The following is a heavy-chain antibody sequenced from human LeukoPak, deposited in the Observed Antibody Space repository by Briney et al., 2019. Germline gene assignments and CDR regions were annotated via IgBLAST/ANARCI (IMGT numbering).Heavy chain of an antibody. V-gene: IGHV3-7*01. D-gene: IGHD5-18*01. CDR1: GFTFSSYW. CDR2: IKQDGSEK. CDR3: ARDSTAMGKRIGYYYYYMDV. Sequence: GGSLRLSCAASGFTFSSYWMSWVRQAPGKGLEWAANIKQDGSEKYYVDSVKGRFTISRDNAKNSLYLQMNSLRAEDTAVYYCARDSTAMGKRIGYYYYYMDVWGRGTTVTVSS. J-gene: IGHJ6*03.